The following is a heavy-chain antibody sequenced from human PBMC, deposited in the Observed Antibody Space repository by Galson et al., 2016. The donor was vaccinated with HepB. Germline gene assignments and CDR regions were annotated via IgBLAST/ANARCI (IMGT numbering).Heavy chain of an antibody. Sequence: SLRLSCAASGFVFSNFGLSWFRQAPGKGLEWVASISTRRTTYYSDSVQGRFTISRDNSNNTLYLQMSGLRAEDTAVYYCAKERLVRRIFDHWGQGTLLTVSS. CDR1: GFVFSNFG. CDR3: AKERLVRRIFDH. V-gene: IGHV3-23*01. CDR2: ISTRRTT. J-gene: IGHJ4*02. D-gene: IGHD1-1*01.